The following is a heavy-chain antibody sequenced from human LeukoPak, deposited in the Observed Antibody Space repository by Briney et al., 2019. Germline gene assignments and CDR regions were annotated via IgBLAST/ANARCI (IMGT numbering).Heavy chain of an antibody. Sequence: GGSLRLSCAASGFTFSSYAMSWVRQAPGKGLEWVSSFSGSGGTTYYADSVKDRFTISRDNSKNTLYLQMNSLRAEDTAVYYCAKDQRGYSYGSFDYWGQGTLVTVSS. V-gene: IGHV3-23*01. CDR1: GFTFSSYA. D-gene: IGHD5-18*01. J-gene: IGHJ4*02. CDR2: FSGSGGTT. CDR3: AKDQRGYSYGSFDY.